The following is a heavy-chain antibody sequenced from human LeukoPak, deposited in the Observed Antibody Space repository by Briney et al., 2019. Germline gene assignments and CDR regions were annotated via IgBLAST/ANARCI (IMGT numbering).Heavy chain of an antibody. Sequence: GGSLRLSCAASGFTFSNYGMHWVRQAPGKGLEWVTFIPYDESNTYYADSVKGRFTLSRDNSKNTLYLQMNSLRAEDTAVYYCATLGPYRSTNGDYWGQGTLVTVSS. CDR2: IPYDESNT. J-gene: IGHJ4*02. D-gene: IGHD1-26*01. CDR3: ATLGPYRSTNGDY. CDR1: GFTFSNYG. V-gene: IGHV3-30*02.